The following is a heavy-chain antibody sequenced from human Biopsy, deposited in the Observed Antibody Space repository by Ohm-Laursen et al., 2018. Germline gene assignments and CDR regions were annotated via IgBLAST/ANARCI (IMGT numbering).Heavy chain of an antibody. Sequence: SQTLSLTCAVSGDSLTSGPENWSWIRQSPGQGLEYIGFIYSGGNTNYNPSLKNRVTTSVDTSKNQFYLKLYSVTAADTAVYYCARGRRTSGWPYFDNWGQGALVIVS. J-gene: IGHJ4*02. CDR2: IYSGGNT. CDR3: ARGRRTSGWPYFDN. V-gene: IGHV4-61*01. CDR1: GDSLTSGPEN. D-gene: IGHD6-19*01.